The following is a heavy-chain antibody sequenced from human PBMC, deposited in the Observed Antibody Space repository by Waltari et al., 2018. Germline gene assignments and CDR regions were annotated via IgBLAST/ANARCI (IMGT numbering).Heavy chain of an antibody. Sequence: QVQLVQSGAEVKKPGSSVKVSCKASGGTFSSYAISWVRQAPGQGLEWMGGIIPIFGTATYAQKFQGRVTITADESTSTAYMELSSLRSEDTAGYYCARGRTGDFWSGYYKAYFDYWGQGTLVTISS. J-gene: IGHJ4*02. CDR1: GGTFSSYA. CDR2: IIPIFGTA. V-gene: IGHV1-69*01. D-gene: IGHD3-3*01. CDR3: ARGRTGDFWSGYYKAYFDY.